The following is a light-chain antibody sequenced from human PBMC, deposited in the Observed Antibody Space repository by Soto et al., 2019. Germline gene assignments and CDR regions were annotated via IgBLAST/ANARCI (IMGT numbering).Light chain of an antibody. V-gene: IGKV3-11*01. CDR2: DAS. CDR1: QTDNGH. Sequence: ENILTQFPVTLSLSAWERATLSCRASQTDNGHLAWYQQRPGQTPRLLIYDASTRATGVPSKFSGSGSGTDFTLTINTLEPEDSAIYYCQQRSDWPLTFGGGTNVEI. J-gene: IGKJ4*01. CDR3: QQRSDWPLT.